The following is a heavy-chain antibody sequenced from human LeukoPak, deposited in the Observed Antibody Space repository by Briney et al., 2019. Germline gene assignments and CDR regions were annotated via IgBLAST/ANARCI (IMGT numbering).Heavy chain of an antibody. Sequence: SETLSLTCTVSGGSISSSSYYWGWFRQPPGKGLEWIGSIYYSGSTYYNPSLKSRVTISVDTSKNQFSLKLSSVTAADTAVYYCARLLKKRVVPAATIYWFDPWGQGTLVTVSS. CDR3: ARLLKKRVVPAATIYWFDP. CDR2: IYYSGST. V-gene: IGHV4-39*07. J-gene: IGHJ5*02. D-gene: IGHD2-2*01. CDR1: GGSISSSSYY.